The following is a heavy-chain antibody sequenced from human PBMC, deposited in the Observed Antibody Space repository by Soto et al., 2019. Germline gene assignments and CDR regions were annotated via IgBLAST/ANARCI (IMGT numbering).Heavy chain of an antibody. CDR2: INAGNGNT. D-gene: IGHD6-19*01. V-gene: IGHV1-3*01. CDR3: ARSRIAVAGTKGFDP. CDR1: GYTFTSYA. Sequence: ASVKVSCKASGYTFTSYAMHWVRQAPGQRLEWMGWINAGNGNTKYSQKFQGRVTITRDTSASAAYMELSSLRSEDTAVYYCARSRIAVAGTKGFDPWGQGTLVTVSS. J-gene: IGHJ5*02.